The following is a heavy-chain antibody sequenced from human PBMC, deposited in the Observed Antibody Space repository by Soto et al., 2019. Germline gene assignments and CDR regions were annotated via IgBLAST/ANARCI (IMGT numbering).Heavy chain of an antibody. V-gene: IGHV1-24*01. CDR2: FDPEDGET. J-gene: IGHJ4*02. CDR3: ATDIVVVPAAIRKFDY. CDR1: GYTLTELS. D-gene: IGHD2-2*02. Sequence: ASVKVSCKVSGYTLTELSMHWVRQAPGKGLEWMGGFDPEDGETIYAQKFQGRVTMTEDTSTDTAYMELSSLRSEDTAVYYCATDIVVVPAAIRKFDYWGQGTLVTVSS.